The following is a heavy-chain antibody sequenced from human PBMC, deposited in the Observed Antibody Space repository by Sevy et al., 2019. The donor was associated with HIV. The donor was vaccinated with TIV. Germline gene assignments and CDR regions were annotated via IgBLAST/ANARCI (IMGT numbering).Heavy chain of an antibody. V-gene: IGHV4-4*02. CDR3: ARVRHDISGYLDY. CDR2: IYRTGGT. Sequence: SETLSLTCVVSGDSISSTNYWWSWVRQRPGKGLEWIGEIYRTGGTNYNRSLKSRVTISVDMSKNQFTLKLSSVTAADTAVYYSARVRHDISGYLDYWGQGTPVTVSS. J-gene: IGHJ4*02. D-gene: IGHD3-22*01. CDR1: GDSISSTNYW.